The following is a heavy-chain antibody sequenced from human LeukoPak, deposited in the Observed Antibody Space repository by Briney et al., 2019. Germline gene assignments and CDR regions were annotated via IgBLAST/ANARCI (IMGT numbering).Heavy chain of an antibody. D-gene: IGHD3-22*01. J-gene: IGHJ6*03. Sequence: GESLKISCKGSGYSFTSYWIGWVRQMPGKGLEWMGIIYPGDSDTSYSPSFQGQVTISADKSISTAYLQWSSLKASDTAMYYCARFRYYYDSSGYYSDYYYYYYMDVWGKGTTVTVSS. CDR2: IYPGDSDT. CDR1: GYSFTSYW. CDR3: ARFRYYYDSSGYYSDYYYYYYMDV. V-gene: IGHV5-51*01.